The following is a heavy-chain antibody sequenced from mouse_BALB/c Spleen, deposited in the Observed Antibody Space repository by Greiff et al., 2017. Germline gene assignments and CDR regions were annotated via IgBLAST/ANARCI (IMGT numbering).Heavy chain of an antibody. V-gene: IGHV5-12-1*01. CDR1: GFAFSSYD. CDR3: ARHGGSWYFDV. J-gene: IGHJ1*01. Sequence: DVQLVESGGGLVKPGGSLKLSCAASGFAFSSYDMSWVRQTPGKRLEWVAYISSGGGSTYYPDTVKGRFTISRDNAKSTLYLQMSSLKSEDTAMYYCARHGGSWYFDVWGAGTTVTVSS. CDR2: ISSGGGST. D-gene: IGHD1-1*02.